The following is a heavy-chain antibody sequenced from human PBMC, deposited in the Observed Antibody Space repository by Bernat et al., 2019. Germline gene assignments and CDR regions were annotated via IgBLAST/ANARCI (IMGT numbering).Heavy chain of an antibody. D-gene: IGHD3-22*01. CDR3: AKDSYYYDSSGYLHY. CDR2: ISWNSGSI. CDR1: GFTFDDYA. V-gene: IGHV3-9*01. J-gene: IGHJ4*02. Sequence: VQLVESGGGLVQPGRSPRLSCAASGFTFDDYAMHWVRQAPGKGLEWVSGISWNSGSIGYADSVKGRFTISRDNAKNSLYLQMNSLRAEDTALYYGAKDSYYYDSSGYLHYWGQGTLVTVSS.